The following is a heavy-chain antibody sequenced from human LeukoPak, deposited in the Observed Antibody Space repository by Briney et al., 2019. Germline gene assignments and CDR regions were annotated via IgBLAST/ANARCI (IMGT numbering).Heavy chain of an antibody. CDR1: GFTFSSYA. J-gene: IGHJ4*02. D-gene: IGHD3-22*01. Sequence: PGGSLRLSCAASGFTFSSYAMSWVRQAPGKGLEWVSAISGSGGSTYYADSVKGRFTISRDNSKNTLYLQMNSLRAEDTAVYYCANYYDSSGYQKRFDYWGQGTLVTVSS. CDR2: ISGSGGST. CDR3: ANYYDSSGYQKRFDY. V-gene: IGHV3-23*01.